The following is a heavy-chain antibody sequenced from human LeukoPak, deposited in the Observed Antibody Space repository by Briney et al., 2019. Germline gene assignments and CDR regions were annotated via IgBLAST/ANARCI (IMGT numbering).Heavy chain of an antibody. CDR2: IYYSGST. Sequence: PSETLSLTCTVPGGSISSYYWSWIRQPPGKGLEWIGYIYYSGSTNYNPSLKSRVTISVDTSKNQFSLKLSSVTAADTAVYYCARQGTTYYYDSSGYWFDYWGQGTLVTVSS. CDR3: ARQGTTYYYDSSGYWFDY. D-gene: IGHD3-22*01. V-gene: IGHV4-59*08. CDR1: GGSISSYY. J-gene: IGHJ4*02.